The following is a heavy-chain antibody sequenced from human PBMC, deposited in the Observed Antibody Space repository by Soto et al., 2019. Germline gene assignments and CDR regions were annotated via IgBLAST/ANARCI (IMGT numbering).Heavy chain of an antibody. Sequence: ASVKVSCKASGGTFSSYAISWVRQAPGQGLEWMGGIIPIFGTTNYAQKFQGRVTITADESTSTAYMELSSLRSEDPAVYYCAREVGATLNWFDPWGQGNLVTVSS. CDR3: AREVGATLNWFDP. CDR2: IIPIFGTT. V-gene: IGHV1-69*13. D-gene: IGHD1-26*01. J-gene: IGHJ5*02. CDR1: GGTFSSYA.